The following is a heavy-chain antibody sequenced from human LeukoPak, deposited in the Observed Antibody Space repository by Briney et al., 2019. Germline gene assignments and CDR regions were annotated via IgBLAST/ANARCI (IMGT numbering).Heavy chain of an antibody. CDR1: GFTFSGSA. CDR2: IRSKANSYAT. CDR3: TRHDDYAFSPDLDY. J-gene: IGHJ4*02. Sequence: GGSLRLSCAASGFTFSGSAMHWVRQASGKGLEWVGRIRSKANSYATAYAASVKGRFTISRDDSKNTAYLQMNSLKTEDTAVYYCTRHDDYAFSPDLDYWGQGTLVTVSS. D-gene: IGHD4-17*01. V-gene: IGHV3-73*01.